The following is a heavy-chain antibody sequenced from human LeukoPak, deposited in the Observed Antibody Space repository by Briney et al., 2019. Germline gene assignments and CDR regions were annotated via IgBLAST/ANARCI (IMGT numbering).Heavy chain of an antibody. J-gene: IGHJ6*02. CDR3: ARDQYYDFWSGYPNYYYYYGMDV. CDR1: GHSFTGYS. V-gene: IGHV1-2*02. D-gene: IGHD3-3*01. CDR2: NNPNSGGT. Sequence: ASVRVSCKATGHSFTGYSMDRVRQAPGQWLEWMGSNNPNSGGTNYAQKFQGRVTMTRDTSISTAYMELSRLRSDDTAVYYCARDQYYDFWSGYPNYYYYYGMDVWGQGTTVTVSS.